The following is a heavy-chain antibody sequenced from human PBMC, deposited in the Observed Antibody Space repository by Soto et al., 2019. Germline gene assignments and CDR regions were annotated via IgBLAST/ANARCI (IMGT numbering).Heavy chain of an antibody. CDR3: ARLQLGYIVGATFDY. D-gene: IGHD1-26*01. CDR1: GGSISSSSYY. Sequence: SETLSLTCTVSGGSISSSSYYWGWIRQPPGKGLEWIGSIYYSGSTYYNPSLKSRVTISVDTSKNQFSLKLSSVTAADTAVYYCARLQLGYIVGATFDYWGQGTLVTVSS. J-gene: IGHJ4*02. CDR2: IYYSGST. V-gene: IGHV4-39*01.